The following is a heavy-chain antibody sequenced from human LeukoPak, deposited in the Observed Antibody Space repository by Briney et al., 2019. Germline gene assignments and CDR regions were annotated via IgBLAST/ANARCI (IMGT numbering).Heavy chain of an antibody. D-gene: IGHD3-10*01. J-gene: IGHJ5*02. Sequence: SETLSLTCTVSGGSISSYYWSWIRQPAGTALEWIGRIYTSGTITYNPSLKSQVTMSVDTSKNQFSLKLSSVTAADTAVYYCARDSGTTGEVKFDPWGQGTLVTVSS. CDR2: IYTSGTI. CDR1: GGSISSYY. CDR3: ARDSGTTGEVKFDP. V-gene: IGHV4-4*07.